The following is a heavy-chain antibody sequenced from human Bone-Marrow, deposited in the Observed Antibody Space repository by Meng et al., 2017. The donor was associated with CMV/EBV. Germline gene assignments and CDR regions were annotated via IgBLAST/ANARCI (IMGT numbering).Heavy chain of an antibody. Sequence: GESLKISCAASGFTFSSYSMNWVRQAPGKGLEWVAFIRYDGSNKYYADSVKGRFTISRDNSKNTLYLQMNSLRAEDTAVYYCAREVVDPFYFDYWGQGTLVTVSS. D-gene: IGHD2-15*01. CDR1: GFTFSSYS. CDR2: IRYDGSNK. J-gene: IGHJ4*02. CDR3: AREVVDPFYFDY. V-gene: IGHV3-30*02.